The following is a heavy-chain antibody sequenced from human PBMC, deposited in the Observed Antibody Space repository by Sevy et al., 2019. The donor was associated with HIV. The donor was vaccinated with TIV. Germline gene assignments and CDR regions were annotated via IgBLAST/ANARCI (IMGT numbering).Heavy chain of an antibody. CDR1: GFTFSSYG. J-gene: IGHJ4*02. CDR2: ISYDGSNK. CDR3: AKDAIAVAGIKYYFDY. Sequence: GGSLRLSCAASGFTFSSYGMHWVRQAPGKGLEWVAVISYDGSNKYYADSVKGGFTISRDNSKNTLYLQMNSLRAEDTAVYYCAKDAIAVAGIKYYFDYWGQGTLVTVSS. V-gene: IGHV3-30*18. D-gene: IGHD6-19*01.